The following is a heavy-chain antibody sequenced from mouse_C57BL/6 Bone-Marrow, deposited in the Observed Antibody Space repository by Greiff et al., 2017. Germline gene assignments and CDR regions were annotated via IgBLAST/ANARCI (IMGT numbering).Heavy chain of an antibody. J-gene: IGHJ3*01. V-gene: IGHV5-6*02. CDR3: ERLAYYYGSSYGWFAY. CDR1: GFTFSSYG. D-gene: IGHD1-1*01. Sequence: EVKLVESGGDLVKPGGSLKLSCAASGFTFSSYGMSWVRQTPDKRLEWVATISSGGSYTYYPDSVKGRFTISRDNAKNTLYLQMSSLKSEDTAMYYCERLAYYYGSSYGWFAYWGQGTGVTVSA. CDR2: ISSGGSYT.